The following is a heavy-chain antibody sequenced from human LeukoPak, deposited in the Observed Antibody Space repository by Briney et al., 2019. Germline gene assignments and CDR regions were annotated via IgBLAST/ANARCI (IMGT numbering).Heavy chain of an antibody. J-gene: IGHJ3*02. D-gene: IGHD3-16*01. CDR2: ISAYNGNI. CDR1: GYTFTSYD. V-gene: IGHV1-18*01. CDR3: AREYVWGQAPNAFDI. Sequence: ASVKVSCKASGYTFTSYDINWVRQATGQGLEWMGWISAYNGNINYAQKLQGRVTMTTDTSTSTAYMELRSLRSDDTAVYYCAREYVWGQAPNAFDIWGQGTMVTVSS.